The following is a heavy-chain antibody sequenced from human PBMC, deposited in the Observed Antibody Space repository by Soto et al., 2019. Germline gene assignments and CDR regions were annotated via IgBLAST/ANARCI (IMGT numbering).Heavy chain of an antibody. CDR3: AHPRGYGVFDAYDI. V-gene: IGHV3-23*01. D-gene: IGHD4-17*01. Sequence: EVQLLESGGGLVQPGGSLRLSCAASGFTFSTYAMSWVRQAPGKGLEWVSALSASGGSTYYADSVKGRFTISRDNSMNALYLQMNSLRIEDTAVYYCAHPRGYGVFDAYDIWGQGTMVTVS. CDR2: LSASGGST. CDR1: GFTFSTYA. J-gene: IGHJ3*02.